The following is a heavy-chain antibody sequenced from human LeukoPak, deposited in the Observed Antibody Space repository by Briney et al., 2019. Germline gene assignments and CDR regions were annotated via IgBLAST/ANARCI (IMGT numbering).Heavy chain of an antibody. Sequence: SETLSLTCTVSGGSISSYYWSWIRQPAGKGLEWIGRIYTSGSTNYNPSLKSRVTMSVDTSKNQFSLKLSSVTAADTAVYYCATGHCSSTSCYSSYYYYMDVWGKGTTVTVSS. D-gene: IGHD2-2*01. J-gene: IGHJ6*03. CDR3: ATGHCSSTSCYSSYYYYMDV. V-gene: IGHV4-4*07. CDR2: IYTSGST. CDR1: GGSISSYY.